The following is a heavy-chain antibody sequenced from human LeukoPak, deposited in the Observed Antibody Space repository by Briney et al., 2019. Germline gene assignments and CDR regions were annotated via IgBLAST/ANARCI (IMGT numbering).Heavy chain of an antibody. D-gene: IGHD3-3*01. CDR1: GYTFTGYY. CDR2: INPNSGGT. J-gene: IGHJ5*02. Sequence: ASVKVSCKASGYTFTGYYMHWVRQAPGQGLEWMGWINPNSGGTNYARKFQGRVTMTRNTSISTAYMELSSLRSEDTAVYYCARGGGVLRFFQEENWFDPWGQGTLVTVSS. V-gene: IGHV1-2*02. CDR3: ARGGGVLRFFQEENWFDP.